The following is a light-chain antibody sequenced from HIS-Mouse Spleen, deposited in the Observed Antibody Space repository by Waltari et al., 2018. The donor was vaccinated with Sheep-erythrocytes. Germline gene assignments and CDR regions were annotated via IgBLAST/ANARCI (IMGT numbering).Light chain of an antibody. CDR3: SSYAGSNNYV. Sequence: QSALTQPPSASGSPGQSVTISCTGTSSDVGGYNYVSWYQQHPGKAPKLMIYEVSNRPSGVPDRFSGSKSGNTASLTVSGIQAEDEADYYCSSYAGSNNYVFGTGTKVTVL. CDR1: SSDVGGYNY. V-gene: IGLV2-8*01. J-gene: IGLJ1*01. CDR2: EVS.